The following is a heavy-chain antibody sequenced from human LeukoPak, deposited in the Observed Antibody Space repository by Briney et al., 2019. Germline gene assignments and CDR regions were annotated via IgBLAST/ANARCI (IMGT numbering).Heavy chain of an antibody. J-gene: IGHJ4*02. V-gene: IGHV4-34*01. CDR2: INHSGST. CDR3: ARGRPSIAARHFFDY. D-gene: IGHD6-6*01. Sequence: SETLSLTCAVYGGSFSGCYWSWIRQPPGKGLEWIGEINHSGSTNYNPSLKSRVTISVDTSKNQFSLKLSSVTAADTAVYYCARGRPSIAARHFFDYWGQGTLVTVSS. CDR1: GGSFSGCY.